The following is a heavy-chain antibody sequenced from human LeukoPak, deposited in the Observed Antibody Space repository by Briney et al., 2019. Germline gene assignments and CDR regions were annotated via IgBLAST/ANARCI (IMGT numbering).Heavy chain of an antibody. CDR3: ARGGDYYDSSGYYYFDY. J-gene: IGHJ4*02. Sequence: SETLSLTCAVYGGSFSGYYWSWIRQPPGKGLEWIGEINHSGSTNYNPSLKSRVTISVDKSKNQFSLKLSSVTAADTAVYYCARGGDYYDSSGYYYFDYWGQGTLVTVSS. V-gene: IGHV4-34*01. CDR1: GGSFSGYY. CDR2: INHSGST. D-gene: IGHD3-22*01.